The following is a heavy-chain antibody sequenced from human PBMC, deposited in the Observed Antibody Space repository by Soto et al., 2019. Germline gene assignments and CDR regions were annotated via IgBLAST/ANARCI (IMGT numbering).Heavy chain of an antibody. V-gene: IGHV6-1*01. CDR3: ARGSWELPGFDAAFDI. Sequence: SQTLSLTCAISGDSVSSNSAAWNWIRQSPSRGLEWLGRTYYRSEWYNDYAVSVKSRITINPDTSKNQFSLQLNSVTPEDTAVYYCARGSWELPGFDAAFDIWGQGTMVTVSS. J-gene: IGHJ3*02. CDR1: GDSVSSNSAA. CDR2: TYYRSEWYN. D-gene: IGHD1-26*01.